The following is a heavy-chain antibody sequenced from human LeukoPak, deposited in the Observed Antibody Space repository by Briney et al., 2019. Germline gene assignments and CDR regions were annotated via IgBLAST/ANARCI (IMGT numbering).Heavy chain of an antibody. CDR2: IYHSGST. D-gene: IGHD3-10*01. CDR1: GYSISSGYY. CDR3: ARGLTYYYGSGSYYRPEYFDY. J-gene: IGHJ4*02. Sequence: PSETLSLTCTVSGYSISSGYYWGWIRQPPGKGLEWIGSIYHSGSTYYNPSLKSRVTMSVDTSKNQFSLKLSSVTAADTAVYYCARGLTYYYGSGSYYRPEYFDYWGQGTLVTVSS. V-gene: IGHV4-38-2*02.